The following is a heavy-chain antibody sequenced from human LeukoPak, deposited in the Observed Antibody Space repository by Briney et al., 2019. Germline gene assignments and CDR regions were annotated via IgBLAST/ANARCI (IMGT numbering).Heavy chain of an antibody. J-gene: IGHJ4*02. D-gene: IGHD5-12*01. V-gene: IGHV3-23*01. CDR1: GFTFRRYD. CDR2: ISGNGDST. Sequence: GGSLRLSCAASGFTFRRYDMSWVRQAPGKGLEWVSAISGNGDSTYYVDSVKGRFTISRDNSKNTLYLQMNSLRAEDTAVYYCARDSAYNAFDYWGQGTLVTVSS. CDR3: ARDSAYNAFDY.